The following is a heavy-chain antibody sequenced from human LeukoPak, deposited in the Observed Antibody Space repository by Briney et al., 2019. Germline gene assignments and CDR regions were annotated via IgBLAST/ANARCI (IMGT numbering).Heavy chain of an antibody. D-gene: IGHD6-13*01. CDR3: ARDSTTGSSWYFDY. J-gene: IGHJ4*02. Sequence: SGTLSLTCAVSGGSISGSEWWNWVRQPPGKGLEWIGEIYHGGNINYNPSLKSRVAISMDKAKNQFSLNLNSVTAADTAVYYCARDSTTGSSWYFDYWGQGVLVTVSS. CDR1: GGSISGSEW. V-gene: IGHV4-4*02. CDR2: IYHGGNI.